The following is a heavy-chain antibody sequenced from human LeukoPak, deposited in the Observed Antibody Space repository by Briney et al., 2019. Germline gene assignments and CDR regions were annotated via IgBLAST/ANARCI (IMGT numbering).Heavy chain of an antibody. J-gene: IGHJ4*02. CDR2: ITGSAGST. D-gene: IGHD3-22*01. Sequence: PGGSLRLSCAASGFTFSYYSMSWVRQAPGKGLEWVSGITGSAGSTHYADSVKGRFTISRDNTKNTLYLQMNSLRAEDTAIYYCAKSSYYDSSGYYGEYYFDYWGQGTLVTVSS. CDR3: AKSSYYDSSGYYGEYYFDY. CDR1: GFTFSYYS. V-gene: IGHV3-23*01.